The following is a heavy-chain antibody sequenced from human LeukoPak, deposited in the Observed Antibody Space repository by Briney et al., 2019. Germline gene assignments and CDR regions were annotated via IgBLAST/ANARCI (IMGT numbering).Heavy chain of an antibody. Sequence: SVKVSCKASGGTFSSYATSWVRQAPGQGLEWMGGIIPIFGTANYAQKFQGRVTITADESTSTAYMELSSLRSEDTAVYYCAVSGYSGYGHNWFDPWGQGTLVTVSS. D-gene: IGHD5-12*01. CDR2: IIPIFGTA. J-gene: IGHJ5*02. CDR1: GGTFSSYA. V-gene: IGHV1-69*13. CDR3: AVSGYSGYGHNWFDP.